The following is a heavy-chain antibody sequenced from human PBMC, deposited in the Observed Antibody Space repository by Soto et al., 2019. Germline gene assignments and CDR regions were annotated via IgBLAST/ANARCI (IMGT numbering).Heavy chain of an antibody. D-gene: IGHD3-3*01. J-gene: IGHJ6*02. CDR2: ISYDGSNK. CDR1: GFTFSSYG. V-gene: IGHV3-30*18. CDR3: AKVLLSYYDFWSGSLYYYYYGMDV. Sequence: GGSLRLSCAASGFTFSSYGMHWVRQAPGKGLEWVAVISYDGSNKYYADSVKGRFTISRDNSKNTLYLQMNSLRAEDTAVYYCAKVLLSYYDFWSGSLYYYYYGMDVWGQGTTVTVSS.